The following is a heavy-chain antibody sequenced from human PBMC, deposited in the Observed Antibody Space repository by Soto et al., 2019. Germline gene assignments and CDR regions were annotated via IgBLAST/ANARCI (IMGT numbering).Heavy chain of an antibody. D-gene: IGHD5-18*01. CDR2: IIPIFGTA. Sequence: QVQLVQSGAEVKKPGSSVKVSCKASGGTFSSYAISWVRQAPGQGLEWMGGIIPIFGTANYAQRFQGRVTSSADESTGTAYMELRSRRSEDTAVYYCARSGYSEGYGVDYWGQGTLVTVSS. CDR3: ARSGYSEGYGVDY. CDR1: GGTFSSYA. J-gene: IGHJ4*02. V-gene: IGHV1-69*12.